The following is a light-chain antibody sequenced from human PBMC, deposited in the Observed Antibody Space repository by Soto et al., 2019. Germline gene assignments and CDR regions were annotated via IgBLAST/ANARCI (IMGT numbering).Light chain of an antibody. CDR1: QGISSY. CDR3: QQDHIYSGT. Sequence: IQLTQSPSSLSASVGDRVTITCRASQGISSYLAWYQQKPGKAPKLLIYAASTLQSGVPSRFSGSGSGTDFTLTISSLQPEDFATYYCQQDHIYSGTFGQGTKVDI. V-gene: IGKV1-9*01. J-gene: IGKJ1*01. CDR2: AAS.